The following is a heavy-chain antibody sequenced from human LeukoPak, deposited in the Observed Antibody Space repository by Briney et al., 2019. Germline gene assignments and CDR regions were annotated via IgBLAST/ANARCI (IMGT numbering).Heavy chain of an antibody. Sequence: SETLSLTCAVYGGSFSGYYWSWIRQPPGKGPEWIGEINHSGSTNYNPSLKSRVTISVDTSKNQFSLKLSFVTAADTAVYYCARETLQQRDTDYWGQGTLVTVSS. CDR1: GGSFSGYY. D-gene: IGHD6-13*01. CDR2: INHSGST. J-gene: IGHJ4*02. V-gene: IGHV4-34*01. CDR3: ARETLQQRDTDY.